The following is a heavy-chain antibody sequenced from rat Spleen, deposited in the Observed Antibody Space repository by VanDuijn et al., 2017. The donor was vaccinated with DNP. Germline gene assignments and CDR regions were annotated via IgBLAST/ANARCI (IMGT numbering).Heavy chain of an antibody. CDR1: GFSLTSYA. V-gene: IGHV2S12*01. J-gene: IGHJ1*01. D-gene: IGHD1-6*01. CDR2: ISIGENT. Sequence: QVQLRESGPGLVQPSHTLSLTCTVSGFSLTSYAVSWVRQPPGKGLEWIAAISIGENTDYNPALKSRLSISRDTSKSQVFLRMNSLQTEDTAIYFCSRVLYNGYQRHYWSFDFWGPGTMVTVSS. CDR3: SRVLYNGYQRHYWSFDF.